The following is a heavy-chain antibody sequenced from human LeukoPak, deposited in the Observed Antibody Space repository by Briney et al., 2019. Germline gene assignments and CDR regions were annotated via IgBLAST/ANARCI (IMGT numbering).Heavy chain of an antibody. CDR1: GGSISSGSYY. CDR3: ARDGSSPYYYYYMDV. V-gene: IGHV4-61*02. J-gene: IGHJ6*03. CDR2: IYTSGST. D-gene: IGHD6-13*01. Sequence: SETLSLTCTVSGGSISSGSYYWSWIRQPAGKGLEWIGRIYTSGSTNYNPSLKSRVTISVDTSKNQFSLKLSSVTAADTAVYYCARDGSSPYYYYYMDVWGKGTTVTISS.